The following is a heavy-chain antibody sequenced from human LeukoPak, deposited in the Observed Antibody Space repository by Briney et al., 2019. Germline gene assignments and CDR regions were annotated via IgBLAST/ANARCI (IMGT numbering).Heavy chain of an antibody. D-gene: IGHD2-15*01. J-gene: IGHJ4*02. CDR2: ISSNGGIT. CDR3: VKDKYPVVVAATLDY. CDR1: GFTFSNYA. Sequence: GGSLRLSCAASGFTFSNYAMHWVRQAPGKGLEYVSDISSNGGITYYADSVKGRFTVSRDNSKNMLYLQMNSLRAEDTAVYYCVKDKYPVVVAATLDYWGQGILVTVSS. V-gene: IGHV3-64D*09.